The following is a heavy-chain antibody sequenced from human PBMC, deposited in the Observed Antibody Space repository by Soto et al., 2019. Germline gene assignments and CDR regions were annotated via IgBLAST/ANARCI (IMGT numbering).Heavy chain of an antibody. CDR2: TDTDGSRK. D-gene: IGHD4-17*01. V-gene: IGHV3-7*03. J-gene: IGHJ6*02. Sequence: DVQLVESGGGLVQPGGSLRLSCAASGFNFNTYWMYWVRQAPGKGLEWVDNTDTDGSRKNYVDSVKSRFIIPRDNANNSLFLQMNILRAEDTAVYYCGRVPLDGNYANGVDVWGQGTTVTVSS. CDR3: GRVPLDGNYANGVDV. CDR1: GFNFNTYW.